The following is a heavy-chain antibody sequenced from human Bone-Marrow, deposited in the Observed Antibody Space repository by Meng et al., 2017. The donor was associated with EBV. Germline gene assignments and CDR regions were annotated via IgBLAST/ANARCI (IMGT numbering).Heavy chain of an antibody. D-gene: IGHD6-13*01. V-gene: IGHV1-2*06. CDR2: SNPNSGGT. J-gene: IGHJ4*02. Sequence: VEVVKFGAEEKKPVAEVKVSCKASAHTSTGYDMHWGRQAPGQGLEWMGRSNPNSGGTNYAQKFQGRVTMTRDTSISTAYMELSRLRSDDTAVYYCARVLGVIAAVPGYWGQGTLVTVSS. CDR3: ARVLGVIAAVPGY. CDR1: AHTSTGYD.